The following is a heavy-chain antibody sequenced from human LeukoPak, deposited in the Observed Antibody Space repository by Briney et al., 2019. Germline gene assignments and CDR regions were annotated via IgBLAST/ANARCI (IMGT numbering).Heavy chain of an antibody. Sequence: PSQTLSLTCTVSGGSISSGSYYWSWIRQPAGKGLEWIARIYISGGTKYNPSLKSRVTISVDTSKNQFSLKLSSVTAADTAVYYCARGVTPLYYYYYMDVWGKGTTVTVSS. CDR3: ARGVTPLYYYYYMDV. CDR1: GGSISSGSYY. D-gene: IGHD5-18*01. V-gene: IGHV4-61*02. J-gene: IGHJ6*03. CDR2: IYISGGT.